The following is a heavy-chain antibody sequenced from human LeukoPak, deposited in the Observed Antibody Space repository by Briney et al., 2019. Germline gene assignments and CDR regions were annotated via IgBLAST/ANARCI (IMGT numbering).Heavy chain of an antibody. CDR2: ISYDGSNK. CDR3: ARGITGTTTGLSL. V-gene: IGHV3-30*14. J-gene: IGHJ4*02. Sequence: GGSLRLSCAASGFTFSSYAMHWVRQAPGKGLEWVAVISYDGSNKYYADSVKGRFTISRDNSKNTLYLQMNSLRAEDTAVYYCARGITGTTTGLSLWGQGTLVTVSS. CDR1: GFTFSSYA. D-gene: IGHD1-7*01.